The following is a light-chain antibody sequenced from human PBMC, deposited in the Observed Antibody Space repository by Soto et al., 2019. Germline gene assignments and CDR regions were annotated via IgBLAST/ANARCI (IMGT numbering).Light chain of an antibody. CDR2: DVS. V-gene: IGLV2-14*03. CDR1: SSDVGGYNY. J-gene: IGLJ1*01. CDR3: SSYTPRKTRQIV. Sequence: QSVLTQPASVSGSPGQSITISCTGTSSDVGGYNYVSWYQHHPGKAPKLMIYDVSNRPSGVSNRFSGSKSGNAASLTISGPQPEGEADYYCSSYTPRKTRQIVFGTGTKVTVL.